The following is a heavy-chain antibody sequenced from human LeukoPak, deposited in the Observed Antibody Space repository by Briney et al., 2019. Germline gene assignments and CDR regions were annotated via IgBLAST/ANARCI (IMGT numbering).Heavy chain of an antibody. CDR3: ARAPVVWELLNAYNWFDP. Sequence: PSETLSLTCTVSGGSISSSSYYWGWIRQPPGKGLEWIGSIYYSGSTYYNPSLKSRVTISVDTSKNQFSLKLSSVTAADTAVYYCARAPVVWELLNAYNWFDPWGQGTLVTVSS. J-gene: IGHJ5*02. CDR2: IYYSGST. D-gene: IGHD1-26*01. V-gene: IGHV4-39*07. CDR1: GGSISSSSYY.